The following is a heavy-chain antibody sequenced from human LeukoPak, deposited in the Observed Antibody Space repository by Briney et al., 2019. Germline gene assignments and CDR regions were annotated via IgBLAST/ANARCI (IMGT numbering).Heavy chain of an antibody. J-gene: IGHJ5*02. CDR1: GYTFTSYD. CDR2: MNPNSGNT. CDR3: ARSRSKELWFRVSRGGNWFDP. Sequence: GASVKVSCKASGYTFTSYDINWVRQATGQGLEWMGWMNPNSGNTGYAQKFQGRVTMTRNTSISTAYMELSSLRSEDTAVYYCARSRSKELWFRVSRGGNWFDPWGQGTLVTVSS. V-gene: IGHV1-8*01. D-gene: IGHD3-10*01.